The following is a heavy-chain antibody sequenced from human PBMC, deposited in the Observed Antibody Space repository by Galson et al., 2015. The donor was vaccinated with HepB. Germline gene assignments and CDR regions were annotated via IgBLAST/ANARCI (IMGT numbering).Heavy chain of an antibody. CDR2: IIPIFGTA. V-gene: IGHV1-69*13. Sequence: SVKVSCKASGGTFSSYAISWVRQAPGQGLEWMGGIIPIFGTANYAQKFQGRVTITADESTSTAYMELSSLRSEDTAVYYCARDHRYYDILTGYPAHYYYYYCMDVWGQGTTVTVSS. J-gene: IGHJ6*02. CDR1: GGTFSSYA. CDR3: ARDHRYYDILTGYPAHYYYYYCMDV. D-gene: IGHD3-9*01.